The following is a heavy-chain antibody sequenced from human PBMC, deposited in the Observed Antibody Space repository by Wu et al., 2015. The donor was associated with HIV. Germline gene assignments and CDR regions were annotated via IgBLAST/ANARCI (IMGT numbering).Heavy chain of an antibody. CDR1: GGTFSSYA. Sequence: QVQLVQSGAEVKKPGSSVKVSCKASGGTFSSYAISWVRQAPGQGLEWMGGIIPIFGTANYAQKFQGRVTITTDESTSTAYMELSSLRSEDTAVYYCARENGIVVIPAAFYYYYGMDVWGQGTTVTVSS. J-gene: IGHJ6*02. CDR3: ARENGIVVIPAAFYYYYGMDV. CDR2: IIPIFGTA. V-gene: IGHV1-69*05. D-gene: IGHD2-2*01.